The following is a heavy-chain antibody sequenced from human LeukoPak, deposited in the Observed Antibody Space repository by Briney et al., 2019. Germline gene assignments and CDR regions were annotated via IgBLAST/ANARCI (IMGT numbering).Heavy chain of an antibody. CDR1: GFIFSSYS. CDR2: VSTDGTIR. V-gene: IGHV3-30*18. CDR3: VQEFNHEQWFFDI. J-gene: IGHJ2*01. D-gene: IGHD3-22*01. Sequence: GGSLRLSCAASGFIFSSYSMHWVRQAPGKGLEWVAVVSTDGTIRYYADSMKGRFTVSRDNSKNTVDLQMNSLRVEDTALYFCVQEFNHEQWFFDIWGRGTLVTVSS.